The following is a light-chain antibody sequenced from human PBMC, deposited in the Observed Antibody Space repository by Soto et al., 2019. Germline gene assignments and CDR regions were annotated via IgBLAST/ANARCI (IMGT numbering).Light chain of an antibody. CDR1: SRDVGGYNY. CDR3: SSYTSSSTRV. CDR2: DVS. Sequence: QSLLTQPASFSGPPGQSITISCTGTSRDVGGYNYVSWYQQHPGKAPKLMIYDVSNRPSGVSNRFSGSKSGNTASLTISGLQAEDEADYYCSSYTSSSTRVFGTGTKVTVL. V-gene: IGLV2-14*01. J-gene: IGLJ1*01.